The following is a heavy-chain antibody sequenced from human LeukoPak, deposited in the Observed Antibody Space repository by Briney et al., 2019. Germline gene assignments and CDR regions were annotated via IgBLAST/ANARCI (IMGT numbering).Heavy chain of an antibody. CDR1: GGSISRTNW. CDR2: ISLSGRT. CDR3: SRESGAFSPFGY. V-gene: IGHV4-4*02. D-gene: IGHD1-26*01. Sequence: WTLSLTCDVSGGSISRTNWWSWVRQSPGQGLEWIGEISLSGRTNYNPSLQSRVTMSLGESKNHLSLDLASVTAADTAVYYCSRESGAFSPFGYWGQGTLVTVHS. J-gene: IGHJ4*02.